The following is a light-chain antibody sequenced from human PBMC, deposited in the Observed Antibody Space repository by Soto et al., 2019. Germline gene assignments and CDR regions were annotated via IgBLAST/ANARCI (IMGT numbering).Light chain of an antibody. V-gene: IGKV3-11*01. Sequence: EIVLTQSPATLSLSPGGRATLSCRASQSGSSYFAWYQQKPGQAPRLLIYDASNRVTCIPDRSSGSGSGPNFTLSLSGLAAEEFAGYYWEQSSKCPLTVGGGTKVEIK. CDR3: EQSSKCPLT. CDR2: DAS. CDR1: QSGSSY. J-gene: IGKJ4*01.